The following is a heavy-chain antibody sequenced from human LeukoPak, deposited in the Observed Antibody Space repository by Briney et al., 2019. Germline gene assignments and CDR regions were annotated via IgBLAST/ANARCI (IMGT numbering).Heavy chain of an antibody. CDR2: VSWDGTP. D-gene: IGHD3-22*01. J-gene: IGHJ4*02. Sequence: GGSLRLSCAASGFIFDDYTMHWVRQGLGKTLETVALVSWDGTPYYADSVKGRFTISRDNSKNALYLEMDSLRTDDTAFYYCAKDLTYESSGTVIDNWGQGTLVTVSS. CDR1: GFIFDDYT. V-gene: IGHV3-43*01. CDR3: AKDLTYESSGTVIDN.